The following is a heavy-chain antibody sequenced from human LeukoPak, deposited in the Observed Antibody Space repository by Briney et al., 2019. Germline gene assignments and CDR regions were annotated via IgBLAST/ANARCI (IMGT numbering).Heavy chain of an antibody. Sequence: GGSLRLSCAASGSTFSSYAMSWVRQAPGKGLEWVSAISGSGGSTYYADSVKGRFTISRDNSKNTLYLQMNSLRAEDTAVYYCATYYVWGSYDYWGQGTLVTVSS. V-gene: IGHV3-23*01. CDR2: ISGSGGST. CDR3: ATYYVWGSYDY. D-gene: IGHD3-16*01. J-gene: IGHJ4*02. CDR1: GSTFSSYA.